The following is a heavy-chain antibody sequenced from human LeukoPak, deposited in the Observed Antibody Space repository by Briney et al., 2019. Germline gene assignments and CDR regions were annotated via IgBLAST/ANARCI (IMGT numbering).Heavy chain of an antibody. Sequence: SETLSLTCAVYGGSFSGYYWSWIRQPPGKGLEWIGEINHSGSTNYNPSLKSRVTISVDTSKNQFPLKLNSLTTADTAVYYCTRGAGWLIDYWGQGILVTVPS. CDR2: INHSGST. V-gene: IGHV4-34*01. J-gene: IGHJ4*02. D-gene: IGHD3-16*01. CDR1: GGSFSGYY. CDR3: TRGAGWLIDY.